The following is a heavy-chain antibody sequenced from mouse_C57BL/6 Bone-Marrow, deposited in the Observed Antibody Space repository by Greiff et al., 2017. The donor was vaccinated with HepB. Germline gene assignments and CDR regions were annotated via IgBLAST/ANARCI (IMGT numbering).Heavy chain of an antibody. J-gene: IGHJ2*01. Sequence: VQLKESGGGLVKPGGSLKLSCAASGFTFSDYGMHWVRQAPEKGLEWVAYISSGSSTNYYADTVKGRFTISRDNAKNTLFLQMTSLMSEDTAMYYCAQLYYSNYEYFDYWGQGTTLTVSS. V-gene: IGHV5-17*01. CDR2: ISSGSSTN. CDR1: GFTFSDYG. D-gene: IGHD2-5*01. CDR3: AQLYYSNYEYFDY.